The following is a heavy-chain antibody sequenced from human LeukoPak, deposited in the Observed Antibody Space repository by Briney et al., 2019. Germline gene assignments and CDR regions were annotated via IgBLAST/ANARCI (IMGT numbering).Heavy chain of an antibody. J-gene: IGHJ4*02. V-gene: IGHV3-21*01. CDR3: ARDFRYYYDSSGFNY. CDR2: ISSSSSYI. CDR1: GFTFSSYS. Sequence: PGGSLRLSCAASGFTFSSYSMNWVRQAPGKGLEWVSSISSSSSYIYYADSVKGRFTISRDNAKNSLYLQMNSLRAEDTAVYYCARDFRYYYDSSGFNYWGQGTLVTVSS. D-gene: IGHD3-22*01.